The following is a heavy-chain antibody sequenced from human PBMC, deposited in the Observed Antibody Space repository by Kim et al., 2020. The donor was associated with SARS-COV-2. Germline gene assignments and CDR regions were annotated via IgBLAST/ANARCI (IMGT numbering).Heavy chain of an antibody. V-gene: IGHV3-66*01. D-gene: IGHD6-13*01. CDR3: AGSITTPGGFDY. CDR1: GFTISSKF. CDR2: FNDGGEI. Sequence: GGSLRLSCAASGFTISSKFMTWVRQAPGKGLEWVSLFNDGGEIYYIDSVKGRFTLSRDNSKNTLFLQMNNLRAEDTAVYYCAGSITTPGGFDYWGRGTPVTVSS. J-gene: IGHJ4*02.